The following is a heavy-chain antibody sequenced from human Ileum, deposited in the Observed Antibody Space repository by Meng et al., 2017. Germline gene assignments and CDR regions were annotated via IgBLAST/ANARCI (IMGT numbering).Heavy chain of an antibody. V-gene: IGHV3-33*01. Sequence: GESLKISCAASGFTFSSYGMHWVRQAPGKGLEWVAVIWYDGSNKYYADSVKGRFTISRDNSKNTLYLQMNSLRAEDTAVYYCARGTMVRGVSRGYGMDVWGQGTTVTVSS. J-gene: IGHJ6*02. D-gene: IGHD3-10*01. CDR1: GFTFSSYG. CDR3: ARGTMVRGVSRGYGMDV. CDR2: IWYDGSNK.